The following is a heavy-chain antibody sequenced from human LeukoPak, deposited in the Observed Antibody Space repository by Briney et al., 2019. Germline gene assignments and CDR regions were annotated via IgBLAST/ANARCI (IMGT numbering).Heavy chain of an antibody. Sequence: GRSLRLSCAASGFTFSSYAMHWVRQAPGKGLEWVAFIRYDGSNKYYADSVKGRFTISRDNSKNTLYLQMNSLRAEDTAVYYCAKSSVLLWFGELLWNTYFDYWGQGTLVTVSS. V-gene: IGHV3-30*02. CDR1: GFTFSSYA. D-gene: IGHD3-10*01. CDR2: IRYDGSNK. CDR3: AKSSVLLWFGELLWNTYFDY. J-gene: IGHJ4*02.